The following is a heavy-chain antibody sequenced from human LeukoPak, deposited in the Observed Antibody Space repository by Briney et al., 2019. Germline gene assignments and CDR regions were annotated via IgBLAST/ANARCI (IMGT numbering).Heavy chain of an antibody. V-gene: IGHV1-69*04. D-gene: IGHD4-17*01. J-gene: IGHJ4*02. Sequence: SVKVSCKASGGTFISYAISWVRQAPGQGLEWMGRIIPILGIANYAQKFQGRVTITADKSTSTAYMELSSLRSEDTAVYYCARESYGDYPAAGYYFDYWGQGTLVTVSS. CDR2: IIPILGIA. CDR3: ARESYGDYPAAGYYFDY. CDR1: GGTFISYA.